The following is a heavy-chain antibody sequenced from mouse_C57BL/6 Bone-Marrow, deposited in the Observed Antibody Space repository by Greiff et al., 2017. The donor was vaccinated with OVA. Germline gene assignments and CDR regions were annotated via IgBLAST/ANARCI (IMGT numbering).Heavy chain of an antibody. CDR3: TTYRY. Sequence: EVQLQQSGAELVRPGASVKLSCTASGFNIKDDYMHWVKQRPEQGLEWIGWVDPENGYTEYASKFQGKATITADTSSNTANMQLSSRTSEDTAVYYCTTYRYWGQGTTLTVSS. CDR1: GFNIKDDY. CDR2: VDPENGYT. V-gene: IGHV14-4*01. J-gene: IGHJ2*01.